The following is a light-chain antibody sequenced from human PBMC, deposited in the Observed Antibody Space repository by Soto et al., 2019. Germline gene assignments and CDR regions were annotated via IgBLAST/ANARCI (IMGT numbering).Light chain of an antibody. Sequence: QPVLTQPPSVSGAPGQRVTISCTGSSSNIGAGYDVHWYQQLPGTAPKLLIYGNSNRPSGVPDRFSGSKSGTSASLAITGXXAEDEADYYCQSYDSSLSGWVFGGGTQLTVL. J-gene: IGLJ3*02. V-gene: IGLV1-40*01. CDR3: QSYDSSLSGWV. CDR1: SSNIGAGYD. CDR2: GNS.